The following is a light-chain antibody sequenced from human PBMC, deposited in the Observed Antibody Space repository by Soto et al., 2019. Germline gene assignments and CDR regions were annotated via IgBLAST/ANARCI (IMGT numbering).Light chain of an antibody. CDR1: QSVSRTY. J-gene: IGKJ3*01. CDR3: QHYGDSPFT. Sequence: EIVLTQSPGTLSLSPGVRATLSCRASQSVSRTYLAWYQQRPGQAPRLLIYGASKRATGIPDRFSGSGSGTDFALTISRLEPEDFAVYYCQHYGDSPFTFGPGTKVDLK. V-gene: IGKV3-20*01. CDR2: GAS.